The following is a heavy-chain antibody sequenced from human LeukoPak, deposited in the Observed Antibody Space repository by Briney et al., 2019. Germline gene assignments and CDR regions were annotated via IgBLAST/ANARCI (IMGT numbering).Heavy chain of an antibody. CDR2: ITSTSSYI. J-gene: IGHJ4*02. Sequence: PGGSLRLSCAASGFTFSDHDMSWIRQAPGKGLEWVSSITSTSSYINYVDSVKGRFTISRDNARNSLYLQMNSLRAEDTALYYCARVGGATDYWGQGTLVTVSS. CDR1: GFTFSDHD. D-gene: IGHD4-23*01. CDR3: ARVGGATDY. V-gene: IGHV3-11*06.